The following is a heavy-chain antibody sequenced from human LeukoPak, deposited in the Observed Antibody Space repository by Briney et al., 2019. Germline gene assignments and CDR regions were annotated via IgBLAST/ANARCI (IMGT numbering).Heavy chain of an antibody. CDR1: GGSFSGYY. J-gene: IGHJ4*02. CDR2: INHSGST. V-gene: IGHV4-34*01. D-gene: IGHD3-10*01. CDR3: ASSGSYSHVDY. Sequence: PSETLSLTCDVYGGSFSGYYWSWIRQPPGKGLEWIGEINHSGSTNYNPSLKSRVTISVDTSKNQFSLKLSSVTAADTAVYYCASSGSYSHVDYWGQGTLVTVSS.